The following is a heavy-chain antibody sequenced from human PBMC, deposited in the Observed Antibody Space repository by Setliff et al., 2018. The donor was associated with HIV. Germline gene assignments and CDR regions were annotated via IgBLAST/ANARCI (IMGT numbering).Heavy chain of an antibody. CDR1: SVSIISYY. J-gene: IGHJ4*02. CDR3: ARDPSDGYGHFDY. V-gene: IGHV4-4*07. CDR2: IYTSGST. Sequence: SETLSLTCTVSSVSIISYYWNWIRQPAGQGLEWIGRIYTSGSTNYNPSLKDRVTMSVDTSKNQFSLKLSSVTAADTAVYYCARDPSDGYGHFDYWGQGALVTVSS. D-gene: IGHD2-2*03.